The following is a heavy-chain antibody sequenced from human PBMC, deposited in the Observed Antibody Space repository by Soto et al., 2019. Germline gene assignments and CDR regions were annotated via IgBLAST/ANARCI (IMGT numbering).Heavy chain of an antibody. V-gene: IGHV4-31*03. CDR2: IYYSGST. Sequence: SETLSLTCTVSGGSISSGGYYWSWIRQHPGKGLEWIGYIYYSGSTYYNPSLKSRVTISVDTSKNQFSLKLSSVTAADTAVYYCAREQTGRARGEYWGQGTLVTVSS. D-gene: IGHD3-10*01. J-gene: IGHJ4*02. CDR3: AREQTGRARGEY. CDR1: GGSISSGGYY.